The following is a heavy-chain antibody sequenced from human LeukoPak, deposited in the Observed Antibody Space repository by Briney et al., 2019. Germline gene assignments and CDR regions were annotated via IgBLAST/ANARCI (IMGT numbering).Heavy chain of an antibody. J-gene: IGHJ6*03. Sequence: ASVKVSCKASGYTFTSYGISWVRQAPGQGLEWMGWISAYNGNTNYAQKLQGRVTMTTDTSTSTAYMELRSLRSDDTAVYYCARGNREHYYYYYMDVWGKGTTVTVSS. CDR2: ISAYNGNT. CDR3: ARGNREHYYYYYMDV. CDR1: GYTFTSYG. V-gene: IGHV1-18*01. D-gene: IGHD1-14*01.